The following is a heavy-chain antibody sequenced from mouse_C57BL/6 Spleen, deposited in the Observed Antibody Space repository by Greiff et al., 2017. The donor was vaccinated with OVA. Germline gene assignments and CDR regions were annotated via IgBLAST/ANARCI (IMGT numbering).Heavy chain of an antibody. CDR2: SRNKANDYTT. CDR3: AKDAWFAY. Sequence: EVMLVESGGGLVQSGRSLRLSCATSGFTFSDFYMEWVRQAPGKGLEWIAASRNKANDYTTEYSASVKGRFIVSRDTSQSILYLQMNALRAEDTAMYYCAKDAWFAYWGQGTLVTVSA. J-gene: IGHJ3*01. CDR1: GFTFSDFY. V-gene: IGHV7-1*01.